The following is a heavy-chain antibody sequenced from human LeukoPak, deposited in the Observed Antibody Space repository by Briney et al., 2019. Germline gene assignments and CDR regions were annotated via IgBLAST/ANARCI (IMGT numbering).Heavy chain of an antibody. CDR2: MRYDGITK. J-gene: IGHJ4*02. Sequence: GGSLRLSCAASGFIFRSYDMHWVRQAPGKGLEWVALMRYDGITKYYADSVKGRFTVSRDNSKKTLYVQMNSLRDDDTAIYYCTKTGDSGSFSDYWGQGTLVTVSS. D-gene: IGHD5-12*01. V-gene: IGHV3-30*02. CDR1: GFIFRSYD. CDR3: TKTGDSGSFSDY.